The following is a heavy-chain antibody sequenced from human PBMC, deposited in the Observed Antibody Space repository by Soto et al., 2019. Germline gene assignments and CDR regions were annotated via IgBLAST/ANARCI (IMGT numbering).Heavy chain of an antibody. CDR2: IYYSGRT. J-gene: IGHJ4*02. Sequence: PSETLSLTCIVSGESISSRSYYWGWIRQPPGKGLEWTGSIYYSGRTYYNPSFKSRVTISIDTSKNQFSLKLSSVTATDTAVYYCARQRTTVVTQAYFDHWGQGALVTVSS. CDR1: GESISSRSYY. CDR3: ARQRTTVVTQAYFDH. D-gene: IGHD2-21*02. V-gene: IGHV4-39*01.